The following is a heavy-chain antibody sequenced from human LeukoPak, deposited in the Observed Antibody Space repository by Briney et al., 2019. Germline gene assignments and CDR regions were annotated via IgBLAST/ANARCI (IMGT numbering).Heavy chain of an antibody. V-gene: IGHV5-51*01. J-gene: IGHJ4*02. CDR2: IYPGDTDA. Sequence: GESLKISCEGSGYTFTSYWIAWVRQMPGKGLEWMGIIYPGDTDARYSPSFQGQVTISADKSISTAYLQWSSLRASDTAMYYCARRRDLYSGSYYPFDYWGQGTLVTVSS. D-gene: IGHD1-26*01. CDR3: ARRRDLYSGSYYPFDY. CDR1: GYTFTSYW.